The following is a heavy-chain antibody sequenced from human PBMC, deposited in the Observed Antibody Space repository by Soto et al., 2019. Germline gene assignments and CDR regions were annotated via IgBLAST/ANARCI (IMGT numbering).Heavy chain of an antibody. CDR3: AGGHIVVVLADTGFDY. V-gene: IGHV1-18*01. Sequence: XSVKSSSKATGYSFTYYGLSGVLQVPGQELVWMCWISAYNGNTNYAQKFQGRVTMSTGTSTSTAYMELRSQRSADTAVYYCAGGHIVVVLADTGFDYWGQGPLVTVCS. CDR1: GYSFTYYG. J-gene: IGHJ4*02. D-gene: IGHD2-15*01. CDR2: ISAYNGNT.